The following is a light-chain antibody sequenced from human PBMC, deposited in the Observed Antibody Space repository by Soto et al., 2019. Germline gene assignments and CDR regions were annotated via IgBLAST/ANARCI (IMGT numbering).Light chain of an antibody. CDR2: AAS. Sequence: IQMTQSPSSLSASVGDRVTITCRARQGISSYLAWYQQNQGKAPKVVIYAASTLQSGVSSRFSGSRCGTDFNLTLSCLQCEDFAPSYCQQYSSYPAFGQGTKVDI. V-gene: IGKV1-8*01. J-gene: IGKJ1*01. CDR1: QGISSY. CDR3: QQYSSYPA.